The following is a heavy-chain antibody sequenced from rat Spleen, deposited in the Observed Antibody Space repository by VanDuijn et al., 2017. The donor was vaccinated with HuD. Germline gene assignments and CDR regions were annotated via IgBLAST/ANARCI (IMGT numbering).Heavy chain of an antibody. CDR2: MWYDGDT. Sequence: QVQLKESGPGLVQPSETLSLTCTVSGFSLTSYSVSWVRQPSGKGPEWMGRMWYDGDTTYNSVLKSRLSISRDTSKNQVFLKVNSLQTDDTGTYYCTRDENRYSPYYVMDAWGQGASVIVSA. D-gene: IGHD1-5*01. CDR3: TRDENRYSPYYVMDA. J-gene: IGHJ4*01. V-gene: IGHV2-63*01. CDR1: GFSLTSYS.